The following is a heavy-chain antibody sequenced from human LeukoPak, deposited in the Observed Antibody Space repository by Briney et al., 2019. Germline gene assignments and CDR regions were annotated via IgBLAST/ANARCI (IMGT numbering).Heavy chain of an antibody. V-gene: IGHV4-39*01. D-gene: IGHD4-17*01. CDR3: ARQKGDTVTTPFDY. J-gene: IGHJ4*02. CDR1: GGXISSSSYY. CDR2: IFYSGTT. Sequence: SETLSLTCTVSGGXISSSSYYWGWIRQPPGRGLEWIGSIFYSGTTYYNPSLKSRVTISVDTSNNQFSLKLSSVTAADTAVYYCARQKGDTVTTPFDYWGQATLLTVSS.